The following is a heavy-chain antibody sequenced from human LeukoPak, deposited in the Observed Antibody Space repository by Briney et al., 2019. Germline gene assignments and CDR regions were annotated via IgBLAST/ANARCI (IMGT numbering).Heavy chain of an antibody. CDR3: ARAKRNGFDI. CDR1: GFTFSSYS. V-gene: IGHV3-48*01. Sequence: GRSLRLSCAVSGFTFSSYSTNWVRHAPGKGREWVSYISSSSSTIYYTDSVKGRFTISRDNAKNSLSLQMNSLRAEDRAVYYCARAKRNGFDIWGQGTTVTVSS. CDR2: ISSSSSTI. J-gene: IGHJ3*02.